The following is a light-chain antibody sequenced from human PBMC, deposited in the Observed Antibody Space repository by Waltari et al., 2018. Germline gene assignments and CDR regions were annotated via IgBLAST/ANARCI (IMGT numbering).Light chain of an antibody. Sequence: DIQMTQSPSTLSASVGDRVTITCRASQSVSKWLAWYQQRPGKAPNLLIYYASALESGVPSRFSGRGSGTDFTLTISRLQPDDFATYYCQQYYSYWTFGQGTRVEMK. CDR3: QQYYSYWT. V-gene: IGKV1-5*01. CDR1: QSVSKW. CDR2: YAS. J-gene: IGKJ1*01.